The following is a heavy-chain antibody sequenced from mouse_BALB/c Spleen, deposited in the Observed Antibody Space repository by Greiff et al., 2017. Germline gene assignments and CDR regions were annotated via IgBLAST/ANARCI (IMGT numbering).Heavy chain of an antibody. J-gene: IGHJ3*01. V-gene: IGHV14-4*02. Sequence: VQLQQPGAELVKPGASVKLSCKASGYTFTSYYMHWVKQRPEQGLEWIGWIDPENGDTEYAPKFQGKATMTADTSSNTAYLQLSSLTSEDTAVYYCTGYRYTWFAYWGQGTLVTVSA. CDR2: IDPENGDT. CDR1: GYTFTSYY. CDR3: TGYRYTWFAY. D-gene: IGHD2-14*01.